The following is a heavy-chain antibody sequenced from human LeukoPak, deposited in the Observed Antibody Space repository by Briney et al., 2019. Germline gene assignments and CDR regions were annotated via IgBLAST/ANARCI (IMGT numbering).Heavy chain of an antibody. CDR3: ASSGQAPFCSGGSCQTKDYYGMDV. CDR1: GFTFSSYS. CDR2: ISSSSSTI. D-gene: IGHD2-15*01. Sequence: GGSLRLSCAASGFTFSSYSMNWVRQAPGKGLEWVSYISSSSSTIYYADSVKGRFTISRDNAKNSLYLQMNSLRAEDTAVYYCASSGQAPFCSGGSCQTKDYYGMDVWGQGTTVTVSS. V-gene: IGHV3-48*04. J-gene: IGHJ6*02.